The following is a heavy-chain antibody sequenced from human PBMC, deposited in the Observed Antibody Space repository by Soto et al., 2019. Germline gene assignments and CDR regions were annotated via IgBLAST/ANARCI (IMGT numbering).Heavy chain of an antibody. CDR2: IKSKTAGGTA. CDR3: TTDRFASPVDS. J-gene: IGHJ4*02. V-gene: IGHV3-15*01. CDR1: GFAFSDAW. Sequence: EVQLVESGGGLVKPGGSLRLSCAASGFAFSDAWMSWVRQPPGEGLEWVGRIKSKTAGGTADYAAPVRGRFTISRDDSINTLYLQMNSLKAEETAVYYCTTDRFASPVDSWGQGTLVTVSS. D-gene: IGHD3-10*01.